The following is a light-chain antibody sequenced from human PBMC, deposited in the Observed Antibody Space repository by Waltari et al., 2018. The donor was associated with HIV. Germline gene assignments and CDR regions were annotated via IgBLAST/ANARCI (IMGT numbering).Light chain of an antibody. CDR2: GAS. CDR1: QRVRSN. J-gene: IGKJ5*01. CDR3: QQNHDWPPTT. V-gene: IGKV3-15*01. Sequence: EIVMTQSPATLSVSPGERATLSCTASQRVRSNVAWYQQKPGQAPRLLIYGASTRATGIPARFSGSGSGTEFTLTISSLQSEDFAVYYCQQNHDWPPTTFGQGTRLEIK.